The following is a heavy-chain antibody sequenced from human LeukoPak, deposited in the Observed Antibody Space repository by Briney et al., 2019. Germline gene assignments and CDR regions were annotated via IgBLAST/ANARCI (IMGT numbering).Heavy chain of an antibody. D-gene: IGHD3-3*01. J-gene: IGHJ1*01. CDR1: GYSFTDYY. Sequence: ASVKVPCKASGYSFTDYYINWVRQAPGQGLEWMGIINPSGGSTSYAQKFQGRVTMTRDMSTSTVYMELSSLRSEDTAVYYCARGQEDYYDFWSGYSFQHWGQGTLVTVSS. CDR3: ARGQEDYYDFWSGYSFQH. V-gene: IGHV1-46*01. CDR2: INPSGGST.